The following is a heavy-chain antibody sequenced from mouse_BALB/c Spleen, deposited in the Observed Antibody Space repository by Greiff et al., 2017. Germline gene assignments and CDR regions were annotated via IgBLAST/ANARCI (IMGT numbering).Heavy chain of an antibody. CDR2: IDPSDSYT. CDR1: GYTFTSYW. V-gene: IGHV1S127*01. D-gene: IGHD2-14*01. CDR3: TRRGGYDYAMDY. Sequence: QVHVKQPGAELVKPGASVKMSCKASGYTFTSYWMHWVKQRPGQGLEWIGVIDPSDSYTSYNQKFKGKATLTVDTSSSTAYMQLSSLTSEDSAVYYCTRRGGYDYAMDYWGQGTSVTVSS. J-gene: IGHJ4*01.